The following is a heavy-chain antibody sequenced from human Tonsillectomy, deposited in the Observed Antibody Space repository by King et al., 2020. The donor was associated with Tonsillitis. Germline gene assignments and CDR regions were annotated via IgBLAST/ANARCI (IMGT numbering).Heavy chain of an antibody. CDR2: ISGSGGST. V-gene: IGHV3-23*04. CDR3: AKDVFDLGGQWLEPNAFDI. Sequence: EVQLVESGGGLVQPGGSLRLSCAASGFTFSSYAMSWVRQAPGKGLEWVSAISGSGGSTYYADSVKGRFTISRDNSKNTLYLQMNSLRAEDTAVYYCAKDVFDLGGQWLEPNAFDIWGQGTMVTVSS. CDR1: GFTFSSYA. J-gene: IGHJ3*02. D-gene: IGHD6-19*01.